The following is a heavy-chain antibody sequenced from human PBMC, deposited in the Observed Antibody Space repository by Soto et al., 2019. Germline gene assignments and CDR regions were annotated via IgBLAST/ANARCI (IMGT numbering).Heavy chain of an antibody. CDR3: ARMGFDFWSGYSEPAFDI. Sequence: SVKVSCKASGGTFSSYTISWVRQAPGQGLEWMGRMIPNIGKTNYAQKFQGRVTITRNNSISTAYMELSSLRSEDTAVYYCARMGFDFWSGYSEPAFDIWGQGTMVTVSS. CDR1: GGTFSSYT. J-gene: IGHJ3*02. D-gene: IGHD3-3*01. V-gene: IGHV1-69*02. CDR2: MIPNIGKT.